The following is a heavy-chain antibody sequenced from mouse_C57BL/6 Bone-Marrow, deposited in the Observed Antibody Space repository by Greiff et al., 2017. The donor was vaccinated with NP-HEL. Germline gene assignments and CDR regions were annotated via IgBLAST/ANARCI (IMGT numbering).Heavy chain of an antibody. CDR2: IWSGGST. CDR3: AKRGYPYAMDY. V-gene: IGHV2-4*01. D-gene: IGHD2-2*01. J-gene: IGHJ4*01. CDR1: GFSLTSYG. Sequence: VMLVESGPGLVQPSQSLSITCTVSGFSLTSYGVHWVRQPPGKGLEWLGVIWSGGSTDYNAAFISRLSISKDNSKSQVFFKMNSLQADDTAIYYCAKRGYPYAMDYWGQGTSVTVSS.